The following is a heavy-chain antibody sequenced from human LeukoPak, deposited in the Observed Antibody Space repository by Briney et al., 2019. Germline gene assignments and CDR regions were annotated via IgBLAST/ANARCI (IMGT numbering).Heavy chain of an antibody. D-gene: IGHD3-3*01. Sequence: GASVKVSCKASGGTFSSYAISWVRQAPGQGLEWMGIINPSGGSTSYAQKFQGRVTMTRDTSTSTVYMELSSLRSEDTAVYYCARDTRESDSSDPWGQGTLVTVSS. J-gene: IGHJ5*02. CDR1: GGTFSSYA. CDR2: INPSGGST. CDR3: ARDTRESDSSDP. V-gene: IGHV1-46*01.